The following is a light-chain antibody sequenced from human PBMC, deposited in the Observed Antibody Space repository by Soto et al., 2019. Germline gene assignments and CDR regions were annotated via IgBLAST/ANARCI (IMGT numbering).Light chain of an antibody. CDR2: GAS. CDR1: QSVSSN. Sequence: EIVMTQSPATLSVSPGERATLSCRASQSVSSNLAWYQQKPGQAPRLLIYGASTRATGFPARFSGSGSGTEFTLTITSLQSEDFAVYYCQQYYNGYTCGQGNKLEIK. V-gene: IGKV3-15*01. CDR3: QQYYNGYT. J-gene: IGKJ2*01.